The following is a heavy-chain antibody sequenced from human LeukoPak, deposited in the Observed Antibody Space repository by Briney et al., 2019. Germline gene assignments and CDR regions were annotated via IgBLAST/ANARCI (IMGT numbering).Heavy chain of an antibody. CDR3: AKDSYCTNGVCYNPFFDY. CDR2: ISGSGGST. CDR1: GFTFSSYA. D-gene: IGHD2-8*01. V-gene: IGHV3-23*01. J-gene: IGHJ4*02. Sequence: GGSLRLSCAASGFTFSSYAMSWVRQAPGKGLEWVSAISGSGGSTYYADSVKGRFTISRDNSQNTLYLQMNSLRAENTAVYYCAKDSYCTNGVCYNPFFDYWGQGTLVTVSS.